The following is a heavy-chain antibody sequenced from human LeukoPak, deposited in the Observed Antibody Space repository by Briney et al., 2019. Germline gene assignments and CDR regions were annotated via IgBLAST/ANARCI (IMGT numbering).Heavy chain of an antibody. Sequence: SETLSLTCTVSGYSISSGYYWGWIRQPPGKGLEWIGGIYHSGSTFYNPSLKSRVTISVDTSKNQFSLKLSSVTAADTAVYYCARAHSPDAFDIWGQGTMVTVSS. CDR2: IYHSGST. CDR3: ARAHSPDAFDI. J-gene: IGHJ3*02. V-gene: IGHV4-38-2*02. D-gene: IGHD5-18*01. CDR1: GYSISSGYY.